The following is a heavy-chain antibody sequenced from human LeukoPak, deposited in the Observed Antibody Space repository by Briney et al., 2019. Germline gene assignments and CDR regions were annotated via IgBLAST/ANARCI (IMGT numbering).Heavy chain of an antibody. J-gene: IGHJ5*02. CDR2: IYQSGST. CDR3: ARAYYYDSSGYYSNWFDP. Sequence: SQTLSLTCAVPGGSISSGGYSWSWIRQPPGKGLEWIGYIYQSGSTYYNPPLKSRVTISGDRSKNQFSLKLSSVTAADTAVYYCARAYYYDSSGYYSNWFDPWGQGTLVTVSS. D-gene: IGHD3-22*01. CDR1: GGSISSGGYS. V-gene: IGHV4-30-2*01.